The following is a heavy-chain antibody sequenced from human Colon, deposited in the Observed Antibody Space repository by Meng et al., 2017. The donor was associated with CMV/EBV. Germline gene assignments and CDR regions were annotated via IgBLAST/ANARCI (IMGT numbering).Heavy chain of an antibody. CDR2: SYYTGST. Sequence: QVQLQQWGEGLLKPLETLSLTCAVYGASFSGYYRTWIRQPPGRGLEWIGESYYTGSTNYSPSLKSRVTISLDTSKNQFSLKLNSVTAADTAVYYCARATKSSCWEVLDYWGHGTLVTVSS. V-gene: IGHV4-34*01. J-gene: IGHJ4*01. CDR3: ARATKSSCWEVLDY. D-gene: IGHD2-2*01. CDR1: GASFSGYY.